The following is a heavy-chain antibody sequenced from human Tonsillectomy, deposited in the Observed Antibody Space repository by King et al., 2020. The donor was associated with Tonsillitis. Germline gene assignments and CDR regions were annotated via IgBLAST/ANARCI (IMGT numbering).Heavy chain of an antibody. Sequence: TLKESGPVLVKPTETLTLTCTVSGFSLTDARVGVSWIRQPPGKALEWLAHIFSNDEKFYRTSLKSRLSISKDTSKSQVVLTMTNMDPVDTATFYCARIPHYYGSCSYYFAFDIWGQGTMVTVSS. D-gene: IGHD3-10*01. CDR2: IFSNDEK. V-gene: IGHV2-26*01. CDR3: ARIPHYYGSCSYYFAFDI. J-gene: IGHJ3*02. CDR1: GFSLTDARVG.